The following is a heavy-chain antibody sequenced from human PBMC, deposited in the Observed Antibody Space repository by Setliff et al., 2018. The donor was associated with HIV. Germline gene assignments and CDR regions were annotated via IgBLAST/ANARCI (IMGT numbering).Heavy chain of an antibody. Sequence: PGGSLRLSCAASGFTFNIFPMTWVRQAPGKGLEWVSGITSSGVDTYYADSVKGRFTISRDNSKNTLYLQMNSLRAEDTAVYYCAARLNFDYWGQGALVTVSS. CDR2: ITSSGVDT. CDR1: GFTFNIFP. CDR3: AARLNFDY. J-gene: IGHJ4*02. V-gene: IGHV3-23*01. D-gene: IGHD3-16*01.